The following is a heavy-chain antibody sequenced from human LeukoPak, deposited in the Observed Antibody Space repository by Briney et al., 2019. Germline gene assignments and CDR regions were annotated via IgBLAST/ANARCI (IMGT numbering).Heavy chain of an antibody. CDR2: ISSSGSTI. V-gene: IGHV3-11*01. CDR1: GFTFSISW. CDR3: ARLHDYGDYGLGY. Sequence: GGSLRLSCVASGFTFSISWVTWVRQAPGKGLEWVSYISSSGSTIYYADSVKGRFTISRDNAKNSLYLQMNSLRAEDTAVYYCARLHDYGDYGLGYWGQGTLVTVSS. J-gene: IGHJ4*02. D-gene: IGHD4-17*01.